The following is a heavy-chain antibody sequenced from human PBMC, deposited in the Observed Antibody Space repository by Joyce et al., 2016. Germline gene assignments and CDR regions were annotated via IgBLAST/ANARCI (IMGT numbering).Heavy chain of an antibody. CDR3: VRVLGILPGYSYGYYDY. CDR1: GYTFTGYY. D-gene: IGHD1-26*01. J-gene: IGHJ4*02. Sequence: QVQLVQSGAEVKKPGASVKVSCKTSGYTFTGYYMHWVRQVPGQGLEWMGWINPKSGGTNYAQTFQGRVTMTRDTSISTAYMDRSWLRSDDTAVYYCVRVLGILPGYSYGYYDYWGQGTLVTVSS. CDR2: INPKSGGT. V-gene: IGHV1-2*02.